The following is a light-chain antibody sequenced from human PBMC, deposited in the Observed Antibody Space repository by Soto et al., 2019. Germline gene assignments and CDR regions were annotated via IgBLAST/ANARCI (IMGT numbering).Light chain of an antibody. CDR1: SSDIGGYNY. CDR3: TSYAGSNNLV. Sequence: QSALTQPPSASGSPGQSVTISCTGTSSDIGGYNYVSWYQQHPGKAPKLIIYEVSKRPSGVPDRFSGSKSGNTASLTVSGLQAADEADYYCTSYAGSNNLVFAGGTKVTVL. J-gene: IGLJ3*02. CDR2: EVS. V-gene: IGLV2-8*01.